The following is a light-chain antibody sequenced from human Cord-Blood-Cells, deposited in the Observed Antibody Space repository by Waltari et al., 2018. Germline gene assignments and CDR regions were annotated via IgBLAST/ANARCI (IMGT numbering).Light chain of an antibody. CDR2: LGS. CDR1: QSLLHSNGYTY. CDR3: MQALQTPLT. V-gene: IGKV2-28*01. J-gene: IGKJ4*01. Sequence: IVMTQSPLSLPVTLGEPASISCRSSQSLLHSNGYTYLDWYLQKPGQSPQLLIYLGSNRASGVPDRFSGSGSGTDFTLKISRVEAEDVGVYYCMQALQTPLTFGGGTKVEIK.